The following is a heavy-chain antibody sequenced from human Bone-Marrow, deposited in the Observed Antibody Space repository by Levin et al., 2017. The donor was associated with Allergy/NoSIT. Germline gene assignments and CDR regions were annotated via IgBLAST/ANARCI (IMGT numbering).Heavy chain of an antibody. V-gene: IGHV4-31*03. Sequence: SQTLSLTCSVSGGSLSDNVYYWTWIRQHPGRGLEWIGSIYYNGDTYYNPSLRSRISISVDTSKNQFSLRLTSVTAADAAVYYCAREESEGAFDLWGQGLLFTVSS. J-gene: IGHJ3*01. CDR2: IYYNGDT. CDR1: GGSLSDNVYY. CDR3: AREESEGAFDL.